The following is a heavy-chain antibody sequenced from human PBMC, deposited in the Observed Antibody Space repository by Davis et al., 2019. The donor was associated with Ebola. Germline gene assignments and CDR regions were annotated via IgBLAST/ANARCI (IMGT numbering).Heavy chain of an antibody. CDR3: ARGDKVELVWYYYYGMDV. Sequence: ASVKVSCKASGYTFTGYYMHWVRQAPGQGLEWMGRINPNSGGTNYAQKFQGRVTMTRDTSISTAYMELSRLRSDDTAVYYCARGDKVELVWYYYYGMDVWGQGTTVTVSS. CDR2: INPNSGGT. D-gene: IGHD6-6*01. V-gene: IGHV1-2*06. CDR1: GYTFTGYY. J-gene: IGHJ6*02.